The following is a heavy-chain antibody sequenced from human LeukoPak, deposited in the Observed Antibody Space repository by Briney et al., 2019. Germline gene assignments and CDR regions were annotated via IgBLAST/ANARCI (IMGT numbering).Heavy chain of an antibody. D-gene: IGHD2-15*01. CDR1: GYTFTSYG. CDR2: ISAYNGNT. CDR3: ASGLEGSGPYGMDV. V-gene: IGHV1-18*01. Sequence: GAPVKVSCKASGYTFTSYGISWVRQAPGQGLEWMGWISAYNGNTNYAQKLQGRVTMTTDTSTSTAYMELRSLRSDDTAVYYCASGLEGSGPYGMDVWGQGTTVTVSS. J-gene: IGHJ6*02.